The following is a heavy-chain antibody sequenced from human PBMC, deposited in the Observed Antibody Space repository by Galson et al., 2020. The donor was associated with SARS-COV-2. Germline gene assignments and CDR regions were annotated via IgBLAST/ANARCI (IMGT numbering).Heavy chain of an antibody. CDR2: ISSLSKYI. J-gene: IGHJ4*02. D-gene: IGHD5-12*01. Sequence: GGSLRLSCAASGFTFGGYSMNWVRQAPGKGLEWISSISSLSKYIYYADSVKGRFTVSRDDAKNSLYLQMHSLIVEDTATYYCAKDERDGYNAFDYWGQGTLVTVSS. V-gene: IGHV3-21*01. CDR1: GFTFGGYS. CDR3: AKDERDGYNAFDY.